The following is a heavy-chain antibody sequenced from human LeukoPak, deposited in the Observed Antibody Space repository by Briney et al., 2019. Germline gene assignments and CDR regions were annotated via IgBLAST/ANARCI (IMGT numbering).Heavy chain of an antibody. V-gene: IGHV3-11*04. CDR2: ISSSGSTV. D-gene: IGHD3-16*02. Sequence: GGSLRLSCAASGFTFSDYYMSWIRQAPGKGLEWVSYISSSGSTVYYADSVKGRFTISRDNAKNSLYLQMNSLRAEDTAVYYWARSYLRIYLDYWGQGTLVTVSS. CDR3: ARSYLRIYLDY. J-gene: IGHJ4*02. CDR1: GFTFSDYY.